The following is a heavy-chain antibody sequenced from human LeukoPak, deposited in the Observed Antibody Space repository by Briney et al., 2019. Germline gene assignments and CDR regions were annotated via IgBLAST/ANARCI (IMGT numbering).Heavy chain of an antibody. V-gene: IGHV3-72*01. CDR1: GFTFSDHF. J-gene: IGHJ4*02. CDR3: VRVGSVAGSDYLDY. D-gene: IGHD6-19*01. Sequence: GGSLSLSCAVSGFTFSDHFLDWVRQAPGKGLEWVGRSRSKAKSYTTEYAASVKGRFTISRDDSTNSLYLQINSLKIEDTAIYYCVRVGSVAGSDYLDYWGQGTLVTVSS. CDR2: SRSKAKSYTT.